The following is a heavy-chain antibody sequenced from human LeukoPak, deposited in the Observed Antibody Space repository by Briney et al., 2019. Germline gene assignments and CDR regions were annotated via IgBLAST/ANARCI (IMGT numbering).Heavy chain of an antibody. CDR1: GGSFSGYY. J-gene: IGHJ5*02. CDR3: ARARNWYGSGSYYKAPGWFDP. CDR2: INHSGST. D-gene: IGHD3-10*01. V-gene: IGHV4-34*01. Sequence: PSETLSLTCAVYGGSFSGYYWSWIRQPPGKGLEWIGEINHSGSTNYNPSLKSRVTISVDTSKNQFSLKLSSVTAADTAVYYCARARNWYGSGSYYKAPGWFDPWGQGTLVTVSS.